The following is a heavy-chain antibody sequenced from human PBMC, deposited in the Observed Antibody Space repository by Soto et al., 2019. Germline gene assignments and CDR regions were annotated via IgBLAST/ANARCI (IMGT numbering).Heavy chain of an antibody. CDR3: GRVMAYEQHLFPFDY. V-gene: IGHV1-2*02. Sequence: QVQLVQSGAEVKKPGASVKVSCKTSGYTFIGYYLNWVRQAPGQGLEWMGWVNPHTGGTHYAQKFDGRGTMTRDTSTYTAFMELSGLQFDDTATYFCGRVMAYEQHLFPFDYWGQGTLVTVSS. CDR2: VNPHTGGT. D-gene: IGHD6-13*01. CDR1: GYTFIGYY. J-gene: IGHJ4*02.